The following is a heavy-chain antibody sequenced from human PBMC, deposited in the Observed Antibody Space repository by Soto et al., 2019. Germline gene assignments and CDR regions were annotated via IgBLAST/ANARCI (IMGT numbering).Heavy chain of an antibody. D-gene: IGHD6-19*01. V-gene: IGHV4-31*03. CDR2: IYYTGNS. J-gene: IGHJ4*02. Sequence: QVQLQESGPELVKPSQTLSLTCSVSGGSITTNGLYWTWIRQHPGQGLEWIAYIYYTGNSYLNPSLKSRLSISVDTSKNQFSLELRSVTAADTAVYYCAREQWGFDSWGQGTLVTVSS. CDR3: AREQWGFDS. CDR1: GGSITTNGLY.